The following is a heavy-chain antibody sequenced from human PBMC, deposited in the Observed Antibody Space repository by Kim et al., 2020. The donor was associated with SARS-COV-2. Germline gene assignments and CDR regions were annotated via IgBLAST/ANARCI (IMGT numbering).Heavy chain of an antibody. D-gene: IGHD2-2*02. CDR3: ARNTPGQIDY. CDR1: GFIFSDYW. J-gene: IGHJ4*02. V-gene: IGHV3-7*01. CDR2: IKPDGTEK. Sequence: GGSLRLSCAASGFIFSDYWMSWVRQAPGKGLEWVANIKPDGTEKYYVDSVKGRFTISRDNAKKSLFLRMNSLGAGDTGIYYCARNTPGQIDYWGPGTLVT.